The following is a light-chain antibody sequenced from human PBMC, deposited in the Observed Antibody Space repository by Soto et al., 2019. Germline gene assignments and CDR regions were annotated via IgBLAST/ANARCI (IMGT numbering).Light chain of an antibody. V-gene: IGLV3-21*02. J-gene: IGLJ2*01. CDR2: DDR. CDR3: QLCDINSDHVV. CDR1: NIGRKS. Sequence: SYELTQPPSVSVAPGQTASITCGGSNIGRKSVHWYQQKPGQAPVVVVYDDRNRPSGIPERFSGSNSGNTATLTISRVEAGDEAAYYCQLCDINSDHVVFGGGTKLTVL.